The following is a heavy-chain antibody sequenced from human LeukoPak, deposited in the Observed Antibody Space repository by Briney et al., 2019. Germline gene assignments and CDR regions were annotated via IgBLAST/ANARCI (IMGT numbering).Heavy chain of an antibody. CDR1: GFAFSSSA. V-gene: IGHV3-30*18. CDR3: AKEEQQLPFDY. J-gene: IGHJ4*02. D-gene: IGHD6-13*01. Sequence: GGSLRLSCAASGFAFSSSAMHWVRQSPGKGLEWLAILSFDGSQMYYADSMKGRFTLSRDNSKNTLYLQMNSLRTEDTAVYYCAKEEQQLPFDYWGQGTLVTVSS. CDR2: LSFDGSQM.